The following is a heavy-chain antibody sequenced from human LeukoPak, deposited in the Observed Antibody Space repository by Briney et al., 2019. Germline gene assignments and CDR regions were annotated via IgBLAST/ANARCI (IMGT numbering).Heavy chain of an antibody. D-gene: IGHD2-21*02. J-gene: IGHJ4*02. CDR3: VREDTPATANY. CDR2: ISGSGGST. CDR1: GFTFSSYA. V-gene: IGHV3-23*01. Sequence: PGGSLRLSCAASGFTFSSYATSWVRQAPGKGLEWVSAISGSGGSTYYADSVKGRFTISRDNSKNTLYLQMNSLRAEDTAVYYCVREDTPATANYWGQGTLVTISS.